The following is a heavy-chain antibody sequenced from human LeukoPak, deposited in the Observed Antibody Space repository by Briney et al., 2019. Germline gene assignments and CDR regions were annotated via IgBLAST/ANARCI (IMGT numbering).Heavy chain of an antibody. V-gene: IGHV4-61*08. CDR2: IYYSGST. J-gene: IGHJ4*02. Sequence: PSETLSLTCTVSGGSISSGGYYWSWIRQPPGKGLEWIGYIYYSGSTNYNPSLKSRVTISVDTSKNQFSLKLSSVTAADTAVYYCARTTVTTIGYYFDYWGQGTLVTVSS. CDR1: GGSISSGGYY. CDR3: ARTTVTTIGYYFDY. D-gene: IGHD4-17*01.